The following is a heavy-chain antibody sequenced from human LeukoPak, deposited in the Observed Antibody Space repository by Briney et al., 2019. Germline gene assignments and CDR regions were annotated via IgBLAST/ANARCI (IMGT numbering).Heavy chain of an antibody. CDR3: ARAGNILTGYRNWFDP. Sequence: EASVKVSCKASGYTFTGYYMHWVRQAPGQGLEWMGWINPNSGGTNYAQKFQGRVTMTRDTSISTAYMELSRLRSDDTAVYYCARAGNILTGYRNWFDPWGQGTLVTVSS. CDR2: INPNSGGT. J-gene: IGHJ5*02. V-gene: IGHV1-2*02. D-gene: IGHD3-9*01. CDR1: GYTFTGYY.